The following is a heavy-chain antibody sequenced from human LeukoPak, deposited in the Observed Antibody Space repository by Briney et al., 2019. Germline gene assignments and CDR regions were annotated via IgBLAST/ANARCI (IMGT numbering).Heavy chain of an antibody. Sequence: SETLSLTCTVSGCSISSYYWSWIRQPPGQGLEWIGYIYYSGSTNYNPSLKSRVTISVDTSKNQFSLKLSSVTAADTAVYYCARDSSGWEDYWGQGTLVTVSS. D-gene: IGHD6-19*01. J-gene: IGHJ4*02. CDR2: IYYSGST. CDR1: GCSISSYY. V-gene: IGHV4-59*01. CDR3: ARDSSGWEDY.